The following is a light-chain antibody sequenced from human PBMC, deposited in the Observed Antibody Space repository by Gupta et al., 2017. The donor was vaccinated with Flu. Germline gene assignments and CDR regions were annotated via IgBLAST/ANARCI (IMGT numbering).Light chain of an antibody. CDR1: SSNVGTSNY. CDR2: DVS. CDR3: CSYAGTYTFGV. J-gene: IGLJ3*02. V-gene: IGLV2-11*01. Sequence: QSALTQPPSVSGSPGPSVTISCTGTSSNVGTSNYVSWYQQRPDRAPKLIIYDVSERPSGVPDRFSGSKSGNTASLTISGLQAEDEADYYCCSYAGTYTFGVFGGGTKLTVL.